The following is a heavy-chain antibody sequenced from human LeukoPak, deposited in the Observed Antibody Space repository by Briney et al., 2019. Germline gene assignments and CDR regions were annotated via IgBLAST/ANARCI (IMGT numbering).Heavy chain of an antibody. J-gene: IGHJ4*02. Sequence: PGGSLRLSCAASGFTVSSNYMSWVRQAPGKGLEWVSVIYSGGSTYYADSVEGRFTISRHNSKNTLYLQMNSLRAEDTAVYYCASRSSGWLAYWGQGTLVTVSS. V-gene: IGHV3-53*04. CDR1: GFTVSSNY. CDR2: IYSGGST. CDR3: ASRSSGWLAY. D-gene: IGHD6-19*01.